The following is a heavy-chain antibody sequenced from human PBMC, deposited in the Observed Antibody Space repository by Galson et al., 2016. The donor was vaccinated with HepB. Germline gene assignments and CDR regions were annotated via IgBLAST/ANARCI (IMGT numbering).Heavy chain of an antibody. J-gene: IGHJ4*02. D-gene: IGHD6-13*01. CDR3: ARDLHISSWYPSRY. V-gene: IGHV1-69*10. Sequence: SVKVSCKASGGTFSNYAISWVRQAPGQGPEWMGGIIPILDIVNHAQKFQGRVTITADKSTSTVYMELSSLRSEDTAVYYCARDLHISSWYPSRYWGQGTLVSVSS. CDR1: GGTFSNYA. CDR2: IIPILDIV.